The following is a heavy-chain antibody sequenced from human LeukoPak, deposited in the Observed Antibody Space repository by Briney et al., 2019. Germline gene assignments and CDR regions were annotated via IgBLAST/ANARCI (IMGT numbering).Heavy chain of an antibody. Sequence: EASVKVPCKASGYTFTGYYMHWVRQAPGQGLEWMGWINPNSGGTNYAQKFQGRVTMTRDTSISTAYMELSRLRSDDTAVYYCARVREYYGSGTAFDYWGQGTLVTVSS. D-gene: IGHD3-10*01. CDR2: INPNSGGT. CDR1: GYTFTGYY. CDR3: ARVREYYGSGTAFDY. V-gene: IGHV1-2*02. J-gene: IGHJ4*02.